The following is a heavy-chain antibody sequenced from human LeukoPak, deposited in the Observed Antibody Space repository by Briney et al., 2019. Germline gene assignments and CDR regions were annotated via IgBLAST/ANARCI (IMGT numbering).Heavy chain of an antibody. Sequence: GRSLRLSCAASGFTFADYAMHWVRQAPGKGLEWVSGISWNSGSIGYADSVKGRFTISRDNAKNSLYLQMNSLRAEDMALYYCAKGKFYYDSSGLPNHAFVIWGQGTMFTVSS. CDR2: ISWNSGSI. CDR1: GFTFADYA. V-gene: IGHV3-9*03. D-gene: IGHD3-22*01. CDR3: AKGKFYYDSSGLPNHAFVI. J-gene: IGHJ3*02.